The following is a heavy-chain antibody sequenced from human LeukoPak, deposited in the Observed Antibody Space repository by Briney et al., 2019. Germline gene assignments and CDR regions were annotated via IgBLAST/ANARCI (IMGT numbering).Heavy chain of an antibody. CDR2: ISSTSEYI. D-gene: IGHD1-26*01. CDR3: ARDKVGARH. V-gene: IGHV3-21*01. Sequence: GGSLRLSCAASGFTFSSYSLNWVRQAPGEGLEWVSSISSTSEYIHYADSVKGRFTISRDNAKNSLYLQMNSLRAEDTAVYYCARDKVGARHWGQETLVTVSS. CDR1: GFTFSSYS. J-gene: IGHJ4*02.